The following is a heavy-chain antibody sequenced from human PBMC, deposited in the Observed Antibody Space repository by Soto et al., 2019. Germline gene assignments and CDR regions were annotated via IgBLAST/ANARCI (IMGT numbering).Heavy chain of an antibody. Sequence: GGALRLSFAAPGFTFSRYCMHRVRPAPGKGLEWVAVISYDGSNKYYADSVKGRFTISRDNSKNTLYLQMNSLRAEDTAVYYCAKDLYTALYGMDVWGQGTTVTVSS. D-gene: IGHD5-18*01. J-gene: IGHJ6*02. CDR2: ISYDGSNK. V-gene: IGHV3-30*18. CDR1: GFTFSRYC. CDR3: AKDLYTALYGMDV.